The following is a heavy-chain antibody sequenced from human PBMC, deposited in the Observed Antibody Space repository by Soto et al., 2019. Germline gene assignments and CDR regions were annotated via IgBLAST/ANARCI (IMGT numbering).Heavy chain of an antibody. D-gene: IGHD3-22*01. Sequence: QVQLQQWGAGLLKPSETLSLTCAVYGGSFSGYYWSWIRQPPGKGLEWIGEINHSGSTNYNPSLKSRVTISVDTSKTQFSLKLSSVTAADTAVYYCARGDYYDLMDVWGQGTTVTVSS. V-gene: IGHV4-34*01. CDR2: INHSGST. CDR1: GGSFSGYY. CDR3: ARGDYYDLMDV. J-gene: IGHJ6*02.